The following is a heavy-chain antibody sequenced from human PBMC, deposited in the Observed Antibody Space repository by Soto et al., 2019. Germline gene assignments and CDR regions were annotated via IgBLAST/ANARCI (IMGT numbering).Heavy chain of an antibody. CDR3: ARDLAAGDY. CDR1: GYTFTSYG. D-gene: IGHD6-13*01. Sequence: ASVKVSCKASGYTFTSYGISWVRQAPGQGLEWMGLFSANSGSTNYAQKFQGRVTLTMDTSTRTVYMELSSLRFDDTAVYYCARDLAAGDYWGQGTLVTVSS. J-gene: IGHJ4*02. CDR2: FSANSGST. V-gene: IGHV1-18*01.